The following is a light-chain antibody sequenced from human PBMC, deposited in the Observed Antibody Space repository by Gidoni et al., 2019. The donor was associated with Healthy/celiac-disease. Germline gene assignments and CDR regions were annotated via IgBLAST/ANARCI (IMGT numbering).Light chain of an antibody. V-gene: IGKV1-5*03. CDR1: PSISSW. CDR2: KAA. CDR3: QQYNSYKT. Sequence: DIQMTQSPSTLSASVGDRVTITCRASPSISSWLAWYQQKPGKAPKLLIYKAASLESGVPSRVSGSGSGTEFTLTISSLQPDYFATYYCQQYNSYKTFGQGTKVEIK. J-gene: IGKJ1*01.